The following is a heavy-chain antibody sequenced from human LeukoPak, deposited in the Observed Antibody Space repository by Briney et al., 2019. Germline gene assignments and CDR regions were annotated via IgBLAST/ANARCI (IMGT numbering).Heavy chain of an antibody. D-gene: IGHD3-22*01. Sequence: GGSLRLSCAASGFTLSNHWMTWVRQAPGKGLECVAIIKQDGSEKYYVDSVKGRFTISRDNAKNSLYLQMNSLRAKDTALYYCAKDALHYYDSSGYPDYWGQGTLVTVSS. CDR3: AKDALHYYDSSGYPDY. CDR2: IKQDGSEK. V-gene: IGHV3-7*03. J-gene: IGHJ4*02. CDR1: GFTLSNHW.